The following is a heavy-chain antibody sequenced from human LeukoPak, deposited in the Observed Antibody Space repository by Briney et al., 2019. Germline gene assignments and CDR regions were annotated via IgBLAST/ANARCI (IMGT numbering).Heavy chain of an antibody. CDR3: TRGGAYKPFDY. V-gene: IGHV4-38-2*01. Sequence: SSETLSLTCAVSGYSISCGYYWGWIRQPPGKGLQWIGSIYHSGSTYYNPSLKSRVTISVDTSKNQLSLKLSSVTAADTAVYYCTRGGAYKPFDYWGQGTLVTVSS. J-gene: IGHJ4*02. CDR2: IYHSGST. CDR1: GYSISCGYY. D-gene: IGHD5-24*01.